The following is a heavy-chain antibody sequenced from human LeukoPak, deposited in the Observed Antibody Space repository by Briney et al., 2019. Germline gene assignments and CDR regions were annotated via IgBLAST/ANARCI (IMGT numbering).Heavy chain of an antibody. CDR3: TSFHYYDSSGSLDY. CDR2: IRSKAYGGTT. J-gene: IGHJ4*02. Sequence: GGSLRLSCTASGFTSGDYAMSWVRQAPGKGLEWVGFIRSKAYGGTTEYAASVKGRFTISRDDSKSIAYLQMNSLKTEDTAVYYCTSFHYYDSSGSLDYWGQGTLVTVSS. D-gene: IGHD3-22*01. V-gene: IGHV3-49*04. CDR1: GFTSGDYA.